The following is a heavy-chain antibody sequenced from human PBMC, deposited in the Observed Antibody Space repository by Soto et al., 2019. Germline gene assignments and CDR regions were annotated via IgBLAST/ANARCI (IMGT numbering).Heavy chain of an antibody. Sequence: ASVKVSCKASGGTFSSYTISWVRQAPGQGLEWMGRIIPILGIANYAQKFQGRVTITADKSTSTAYMELSSLRSEDTAVYYCARDKSNLTSYNWFDPWGQGTLVTVSS. D-gene: IGHD4-4*01. V-gene: IGHV1-69*10. CDR1: GGTFSSYT. CDR3: ARDKSNLTSYNWFDP. J-gene: IGHJ5*02. CDR2: IIPILGIA.